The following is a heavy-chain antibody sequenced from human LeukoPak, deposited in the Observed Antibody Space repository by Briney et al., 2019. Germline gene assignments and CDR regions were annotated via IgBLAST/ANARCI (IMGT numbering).Heavy chain of an antibody. CDR2: INPNSGGT. D-gene: IGHD6-13*01. Sequence: VASVKVSCKASGYTFTGYYMHWVRQAPGQGLEWMGWINPNSGGTNYAQKFQGWVTMTRDTSISTAYMELSRLRSDDTAVYYCAPGYSSSWTMGSSGWYLTYWGQGTLVTVSS. CDR1: GYTFTGYY. J-gene: IGHJ4*02. V-gene: IGHV1-2*04. CDR3: APGYSSSWTMGSSGWYLTY.